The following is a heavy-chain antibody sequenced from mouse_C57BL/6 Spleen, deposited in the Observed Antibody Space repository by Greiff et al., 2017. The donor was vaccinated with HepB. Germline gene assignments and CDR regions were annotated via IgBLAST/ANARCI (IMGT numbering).Heavy chain of an antibody. CDR3: ARGRAIYYCGSSYSWYFDV. CDR1: GYTFTSYW. V-gene: IGHV1-69*01. J-gene: IGHJ1*01. D-gene: IGHD1-1*01. Sequence: QVQLQQPGAELVMPGASVKLSCKASGYTFTSYWMHWVKQRPGQGLEWIGEIDPSDSYTNYNQKFKGKSTLTVDKSSSTAYMQLSSLTSEDSAVYYCARGRAIYYCGSSYSWYFDVWGPGTTVTVSS. CDR2: IDPSDSYT.